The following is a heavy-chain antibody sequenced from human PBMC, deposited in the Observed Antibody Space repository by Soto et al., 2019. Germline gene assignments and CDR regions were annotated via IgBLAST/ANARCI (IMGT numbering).Heavy chain of an antibody. V-gene: IGHV3-74*01. D-gene: IGHD6-25*01. CDR3: ARGSGPRGRPY. CDR2: INGDGSTT. CDR1: GLIFNNYW. J-gene: IGHJ4*02. Sequence: RRLSCAASGLIFNNYWMHWVRQAPGKGLVWVARINGDGSTTTYVDSVKGRFTISRDNAKNTVYLQMNSLRAEDTAVYYCARGSGPRGRPYWGQGILVTVSS.